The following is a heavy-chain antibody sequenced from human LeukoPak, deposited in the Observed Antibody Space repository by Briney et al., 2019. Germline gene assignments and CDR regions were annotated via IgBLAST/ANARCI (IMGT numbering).Heavy chain of an antibody. CDR3: AKDYGPKQLVFLDS. Sequence: GGSLRLSCAASGFTFSSYALSWFRQAPGKGVEWVSGISENGGTTFYADSVKGRFTITRDNSKNTLYVQMNSLRGEDTAVYYCAKDYGPKQLVFLDSWGQGTLVTVSS. D-gene: IGHD6-13*01. V-gene: IGHV3-23*01. J-gene: IGHJ4*02. CDR2: ISENGGTT. CDR1: GFTFSSYA.